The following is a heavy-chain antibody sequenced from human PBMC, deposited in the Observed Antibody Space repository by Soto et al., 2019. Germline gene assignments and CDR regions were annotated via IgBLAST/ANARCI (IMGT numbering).Heavy chain of an antibody. CDR3: ARVSITIFGVVIGAFDY. D-gene: IGHD3-3*01. CDR2: ISAYNGNT. V-gene: IGHV1-18*01. CDR1: GYTFTSYG. J-gene: IGHJ4*02. Sequence: ASVKVSCKASGYTFTSYGISWVRQAPGQGLEWMGWISAYNGNTNYAQKLQGRVTMTTDTSTSTAYMELRSLRSDDTAVYYCARVSITIFGVVIGAFDYWGRGTLVTVSA.